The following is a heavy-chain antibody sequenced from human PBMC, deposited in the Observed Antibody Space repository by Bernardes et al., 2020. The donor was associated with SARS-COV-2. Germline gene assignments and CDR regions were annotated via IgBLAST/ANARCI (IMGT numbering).Heavy chain of an antibody. J-gene: IGHJ6*02. CDR3: ALPPTNYDRSAMDL. D-gene: IGHD3-22*01. Sequence: ASVKVSCKASGYPFTGYYIHWVRQAPGQGLEWMGWINPNSGGTNYAQNFQGRVTMTRDTSISTAYLELSGLRFDDTAVYYCALPPTNYDRSAMDLWGQGTTVTVSS. CDR1: GYPFTGYY. CDR2: INPNSGGT. V-gene: IGHV1-2*02.